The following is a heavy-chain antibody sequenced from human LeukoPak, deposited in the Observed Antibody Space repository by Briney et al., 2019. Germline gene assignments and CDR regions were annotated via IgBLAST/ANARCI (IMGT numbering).Heavy chain of an antibody. CDR1: GGSISSYY. V-gene: IGHV4-59*08. CDR2: IYYSGST. CDR3: ASSPSGYWWNFDC. Sequence: SETLSLTCSVSGGSISSYYWTWIRQPPGKGLECIGYIYYSGSTNYNPSLKGRVTISVDTSKNQFSLKLTSVTAADTAVYYCASSPSGYWWNFDCWGQGTLVTVSS. D-gene: IGHD3-22*01. J-gene: IGHJ4*02.